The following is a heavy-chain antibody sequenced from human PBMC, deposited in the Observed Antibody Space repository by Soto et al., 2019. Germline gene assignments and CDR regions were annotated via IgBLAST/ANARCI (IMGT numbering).Heavy chain of an antibody. CDR1: GFTFSSYA. Sequence: QVQLVESGGGVVQPGRSLRLSCAASGFTFSSYAMHWVRQAPGKGLEWVAVISYDGSNKYYADSVKGRFTISRDNSKNTRYLQMNSLRAEDTAVYYCARDRCTSTSCYRPYYYYGMDVWGQGTTVTVSS. J-gene: IGHJ6*02. D-gene: IGHD2-2*01. CDR3: ARDRCTSTSCYRPYYYYGMDV. V-gene: IGHV3-30-3*01. CDR2: ISYDGSNK.